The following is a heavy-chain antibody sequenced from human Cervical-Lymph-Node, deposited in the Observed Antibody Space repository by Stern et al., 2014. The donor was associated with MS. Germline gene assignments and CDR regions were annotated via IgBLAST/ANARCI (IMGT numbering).Heavy chain of an antibody. CDR1: GFSLTTSGVG. J-gene: IGHJ4*02. CDR2: IDWGSGK. V-gene: IGHV2-70*17. CDR3: ARSLAGVFDH. Sequence: QVTLRESGPALVKSTQTLTLTCTVSGFSLTTSGVGGAWIRQPPGKALEWLARIDWGSGKFYRTSVNTRLNPFKVTTTTTEFLVMTNMDPLDSASYCCARSLAGVFDHWGQGSLVTVSS.